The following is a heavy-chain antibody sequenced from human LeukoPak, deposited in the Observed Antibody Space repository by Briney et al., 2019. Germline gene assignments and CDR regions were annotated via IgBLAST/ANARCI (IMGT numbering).Heavy chain of an antibody. CDR3: ARVSARGDYYFDY. V-gene: IGHV4-59*01. CDR1: GGSISTYY. J-gene: IGHJ4*02. CDR2: IYYSGST. D-gene: IGHD4-17*01. Sequence: SETLSLTCTVSGGSISTYYWSWVRQPPGKGLEWIGYIYYSGSTNYNPSLKSRVTISVDASKNQFSLKLSSVTAADTAVYYCARVSARGDYYFDYWGQGTLVTVSS.